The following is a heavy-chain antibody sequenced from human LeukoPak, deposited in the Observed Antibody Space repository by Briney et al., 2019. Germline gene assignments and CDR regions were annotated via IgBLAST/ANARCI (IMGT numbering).Heavy chain of an antibody. D-gene: IGHD6-19*01. V-gene: IGHV1-8*01. CDR3: ANRYSSGWSYFDY. CDR1: GYTFTTYD. Sequence: ASVKVSCKASGYTFTTYDINCVRQATGQGLEWMGWMNPNSGNTGYAQKFQGRVTMTRNTSISTAYMELSSLRSEDTAVYYCANRYSSGWSYFDYWGQGTLVTVSS. J-gene: IGHJ4*02. CDR2: MNPNSGNT.